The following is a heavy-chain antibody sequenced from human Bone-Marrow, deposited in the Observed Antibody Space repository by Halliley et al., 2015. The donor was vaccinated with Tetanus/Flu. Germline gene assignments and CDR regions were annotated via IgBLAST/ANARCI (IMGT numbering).Heavy chain of an antibody. CDR2: ITSDGGVT. D-gene: IGHD3-16*01. CDR3: STGGRYYFDH. V-gene: IGHV3-74*01. J-gene: IGHJ4*02. Sequence: GRVWVSHITSDGGVTRYSDSVKGRFTISRDNAKNTVHLQMNTLRAEDTAIYYCSTGGRYYFDHWGQGTLVTVSS.